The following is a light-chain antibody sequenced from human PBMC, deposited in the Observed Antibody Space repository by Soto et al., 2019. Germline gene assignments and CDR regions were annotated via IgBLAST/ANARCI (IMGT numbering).Light chain of an antibody. CDR3: RSHAGNTFYV. CDR1: SSDIGGYNS. J-gene: IGLJ1*01. V-gene: IGLV2-8*01. CDR2: EVN. Sequence: QSVLTQPPSASGSPGQSVTISCTGTSSDIGGYNSVSWYQQHPGEAPKLMIYEVNKRPSGVPDRFSGSKSGNTASLTVSGLQAEDEADYYCRSHAGNTFYVFGPGTKLTVL.